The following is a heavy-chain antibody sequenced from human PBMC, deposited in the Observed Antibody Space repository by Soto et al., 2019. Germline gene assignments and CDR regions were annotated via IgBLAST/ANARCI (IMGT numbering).Heavy chain of an antibody. D-gene: IGHD3-10*01. CDR3: ARFPYYGSGSYPFGMDV. J-gene: IGHJ6*02. CDR1: GYKFPNYW. Sequence: GESLKISCKGSGYKFPNYWIGWVRQMAGKGLEWMGSIYPGDSDTRYSPPFQGRVTISADKSITTAYLQWSSLKASDTAMYYCARFPYYGSGSYPFGMDVWGQGTTVTVSS. CDR2: IYPGDSDT. V-gene: IGHV5-51*01.